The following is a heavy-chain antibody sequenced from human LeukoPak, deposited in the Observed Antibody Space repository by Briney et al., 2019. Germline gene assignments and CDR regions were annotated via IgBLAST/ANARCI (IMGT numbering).Heavy chain of an antibody. Sequence: GGSLRLSCAASGFTFRSYAMSWVRQAPGKGLEWVSAISGSGDFTYYADSVKGRFTISRDNSKNTVYLQMDNLRAEDTAVYYCAKVSAFWSGLYDYWGQGTLVTVSS. D-gene: IGHD3-3*01. V-gene: IGHV3-23*01. J-gene: IGHJ4*02. CDR1: GFTFRSYA. CDR3: AKVSAFWSGLYDY. CDR2: ISGSGDFT.